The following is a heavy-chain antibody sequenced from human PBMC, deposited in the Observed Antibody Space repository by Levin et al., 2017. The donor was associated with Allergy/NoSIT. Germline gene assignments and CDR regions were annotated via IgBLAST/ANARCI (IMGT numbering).Heavy chain of an antibody. Sequence: ESGPTLVKPTQTLTLTCTFSGFSLSTSGVGVGWIRQPPGKALEWLALIYWDDDKRYSPSLKSRLTITKDTSKNQVVLTMTNMDPVDTATYYCAHRRSYYDILTGYYSGDAFDIWGQGTMVTVSS. CDR3: AHRRSYYDILTGYYSGDAFDI. J-gene: IGHJ3*02. CDR2: IYWDDDK. D-gene: IGHD3-9*01. CDR1: GFSLSTSGVG. V-gene: IGHV2-5*02.